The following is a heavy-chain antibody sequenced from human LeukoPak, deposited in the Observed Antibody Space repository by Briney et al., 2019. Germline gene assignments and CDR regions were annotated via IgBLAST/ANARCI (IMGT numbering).Heavy chain of an antibody. V-gene: IGHV3-11*01. CDR1: GFTFSDYY. Sequence: GGSLRLSCAASGFTFSDYYMTWIRQAPGKGLEWVSYISGSGNTRYYADSVKGRFTVSRDNAKNSLLLQMNTLRAEDTAVYYCARVVPDHFGSGTRVDYWGQGTLVTVSS. D-gene: IGHD3-10*01. J-gene: IGHJ4*02. CDR3: ARVVPDHFGSGTRVDY. CDR2: ISGSGNTR.